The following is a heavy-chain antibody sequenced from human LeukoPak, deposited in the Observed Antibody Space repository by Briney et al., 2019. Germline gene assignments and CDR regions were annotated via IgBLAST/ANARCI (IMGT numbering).Heavy chain of an antibody. CDR3: ETYCSSTSCQQPFDY. D-gene: IGHD2-2*01. CDR2: ISSSSSYI. Sequence: GGSLRLSCAASGFTFSSYSMNWVRQAPGKGLEWVSSISSSSSYIYYADSVKGRFTISRDNAKNSLYLQMNSLRAEDTAVYYCETYCSSTSCQQPFDYWGQGTLVTVSS. J-gene: IGHJ4*02. CDR1: GFTFSSYS. V-gene: IGHV3-21*01.